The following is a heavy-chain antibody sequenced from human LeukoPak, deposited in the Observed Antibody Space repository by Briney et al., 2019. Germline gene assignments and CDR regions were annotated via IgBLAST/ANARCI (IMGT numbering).Heavy chain of an antibody. V-gene: IGHV3-21*01. D-gene: IGHD5-18*01. J-gene: IGHJ4*02. CDR1: GFTFSSYS. Sequence: GGSLRLSCAASGFTFSSYSMNWVRQAPGKGLGWVSSISSSSSYIYYADSVKGRFTISRDNAKNSLYLQMNSLRAEDTAVYYCARDGIQLWLPIDYWGQGTLVTVSS. CDR2: ISSSSSYI. CDR3: ARDGIQLWLPIDY.